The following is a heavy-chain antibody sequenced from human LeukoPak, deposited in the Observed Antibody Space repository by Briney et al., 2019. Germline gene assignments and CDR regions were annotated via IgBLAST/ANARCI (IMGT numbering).Heavy chain of an antibody. CDR1: GNTFAGYY. CDR2: MNPNSGNT. V-gene: IGHV1-8*03. J-gene: IGHJ6*03. CDR3: ARVGSGTDRYYYYYMDV. D-gene: IGHD3-10*01. Sequence: GASVKVSCKASGNTFAGYYVHWVRQATGQGLEWMGWMNPNSGNTGYAQKFQGRVTITRNTSISTAYMELSSLRSEDTAVYYCARVGSGTDRYYYYYMDVWGKGTTVTVSS.